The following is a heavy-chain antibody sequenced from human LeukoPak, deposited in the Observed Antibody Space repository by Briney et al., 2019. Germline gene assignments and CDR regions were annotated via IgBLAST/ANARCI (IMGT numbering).Heavy chain of an antibody. CDR2: FYYGGGT. J-gene: IGHJ4*02. V-gene: IGHV4-39*01. Sequence: PSETLSLTCTVSGASISSDNYYWGWIRQPPGKGLEWIGSFYYGGGTFYNASLKSRLTMSVDTSENQFSLKLTSVTATDTAVYYCARHGPNRKNRTGLDFWGQGTLVTVSS. CDR3: ARHGPNRKNRTGLDF. D-gene: IGHD3/OR15-3a*01. CDR1: GASISSDNYY.